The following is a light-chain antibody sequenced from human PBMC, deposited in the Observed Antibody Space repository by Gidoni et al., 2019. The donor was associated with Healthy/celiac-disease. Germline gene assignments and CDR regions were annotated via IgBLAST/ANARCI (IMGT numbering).Light chain of an antibody. Sequence: DIVMTQSPLSLPVTPGEPASISCRSSQSLLHSNGYNYLDWYLQKPGQSPQLLIYLGSNRASGVPDRFSGSGSGTDFTLKISRVEDEDVGVYYCMQALQTPPGTFGPGTKVEIK. CDR3: MQALQTPPGT. CDR2: LGS. V-gene: IGKV2-28*01. J-gene: IGKJ3*01. CDR1: QSLLHSNGYNY.